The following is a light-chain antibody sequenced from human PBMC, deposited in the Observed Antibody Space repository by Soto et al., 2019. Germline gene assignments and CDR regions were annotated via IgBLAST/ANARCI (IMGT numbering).Light chain of an antibody. Sequence: QSALTQPPSASGSPGQSVTISCTGTSSDVGGYNYVSWYQQHPGKAPKLMIDEVSKRPSGVPDRFSGSKSGNTASLTVSGLQAEDEADYYCSSYAGSRVFGGGTKLTVL. J-gene: IGLJ3*02. CDR1: SSDVGGYNY. CDR3: SSYAGSRV. CDR2: EVS. V-gene: IGLV2-8*01.